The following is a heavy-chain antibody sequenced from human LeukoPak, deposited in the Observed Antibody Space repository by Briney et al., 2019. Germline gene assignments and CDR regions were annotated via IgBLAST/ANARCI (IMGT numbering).Heavy chain of an antibody. CDR2: IYYSGST. CDR1: GGSISSYY. Sequence: PSETLSLTCTVSGGSISSYYWSWIRQPPGKGLEWIGYIYYSGSTNYNPSLKSRVTIPVDTSKNQFSLTLSSVTAADTAVYYCARVRTSGWYDYWGQGTLVTVSS. J-gene: IGHJ4*02. D-gene: IGHD6-19*01. CDR3: ARVRTSGWYDY. V-gene: IGHV4-59*12.